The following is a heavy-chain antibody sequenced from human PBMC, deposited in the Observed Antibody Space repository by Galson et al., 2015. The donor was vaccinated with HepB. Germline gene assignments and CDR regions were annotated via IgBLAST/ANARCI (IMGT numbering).Heavy chain of an antibody. V-gene: IGHV3-23*01. D-gene: IGHD4-17*01. CDR2: ISGSGGSGST. J-gene: IGHJ6*03. CDR3: AKSVLGDYGDYHYFYYYYMDV. Sequence: SLRLSCAASGFTFSSYAMNWVRQAPGKGLEWVSVISGSGGSGSTYYADSVKGRFTISRDNSKNTLYLQMNSLRAEDTAVYYCAKSVLGDYGDYHYFYYYYMDVWGKGTTVTVSS. CDR1: GFTFSSYA.